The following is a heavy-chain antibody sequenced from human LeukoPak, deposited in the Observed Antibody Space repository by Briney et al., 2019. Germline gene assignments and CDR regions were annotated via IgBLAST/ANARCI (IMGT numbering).Heavy chain of an antibody. CDR3: ARVPGVVYYDYMDV. CDR1: GFTFSSYS. Sequence: GGSLRLSCAASGFTFSSYSMNWVRQAPGKGLEWVSYISSSSSTIYYADSVKGRFTISRDNAKNSLYLQMNSLRAEDTAVYYCARVPGVVYYDYMDVWGKGTTVTVSS. D-gene: IGHD2-15*01. CDR2: ISSSSSTI. V-gene: IGHV3-48*01. J-gene: IGHJ6*03.